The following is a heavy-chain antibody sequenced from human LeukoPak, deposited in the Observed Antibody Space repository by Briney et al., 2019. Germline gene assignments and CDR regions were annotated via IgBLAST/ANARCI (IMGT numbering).Heavy chain of an antibody. Sequence: PGGSLRLSCAASGFTFSSYSMNWVRQAPGKVLEWVSSISSSSSYIYYADSVKGRFTISRDNAKNSLYLQMNSLRAEDTAVYYCARDYYDSSGYSYFDYWGQGTLVTVSS. CDR3: ARDYYDSSGYSYFDY. CDR1: GFTFSSYS. V-gene: IGHV3-21*01. J-gene: IGHJ4*02. CDR2: ISSSSSYI. D-gene: IGHD3-22*01.